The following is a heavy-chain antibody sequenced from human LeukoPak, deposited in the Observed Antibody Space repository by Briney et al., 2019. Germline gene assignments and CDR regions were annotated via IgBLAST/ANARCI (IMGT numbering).Heavy chain of an antibody. V-gene: IGHV1-69*13. CDR2: NIPIFGTA. CDR1: GGTFSSYA. J-gene: IGHJ4*02. Sequence: SVKVSCKASGGTFSSYAISWVRQAPGQWLEWMGWNIPIFGTANYAQKFQGRVTITADESTSTAYMELSSLRSEDTAVYYCATLGLDFDYWGQGTLVTVSS. CDR3: ATLGLDFDY.